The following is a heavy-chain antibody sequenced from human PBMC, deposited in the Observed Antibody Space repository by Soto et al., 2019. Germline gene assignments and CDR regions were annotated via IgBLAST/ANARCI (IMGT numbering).Heavy chain of an antibody. J-gene: IGHJ6*02. D-gene: IGHD6-13*01. CDR2: IIPISGTA. CDR1: GGTFSSYA. Sequence: SSVKVSCKASGGTFSSYAISWVRQAPGQGLEWMGGIIPISGTANYAQKFQGRVTITADESTSTAHMQRSSLRSEDTAVSYCARSRTTSIAAAVVDADMYLCGQGAKVTVCS. V-gene: IGHV1-69*13. CDR3: ARSRTTSIAAAVVDADMYL.